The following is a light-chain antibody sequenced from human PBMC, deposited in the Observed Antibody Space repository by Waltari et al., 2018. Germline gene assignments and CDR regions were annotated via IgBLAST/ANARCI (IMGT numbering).Light chain of an antibody. V-gene: IGLV2-23*03. CDR1: NSNVGRYNL. Sequence: QSALTQPASVSGSPGQSTTISCTGFNSNVGRYNLVSWNKKHPGKAPKLFIYEGKRRPSGVSNRFSGSKSDNTASLTLSGLQAEDEADYYCCSNVGSSVFFGGGTKLTVL. CDR3: CSNVGSSVF. J-gene: IGLJ2*01. CDR2: EGK.